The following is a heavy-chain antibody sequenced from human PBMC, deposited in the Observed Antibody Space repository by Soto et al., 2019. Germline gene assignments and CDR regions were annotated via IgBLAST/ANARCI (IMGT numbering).Heavy chain of an antibody. V-gene: IGHV2-70*01. CDR2: IDWYDDK. J-gene: IGHJ3*02. CDR1: GFSLSTSGMC. Sequence: ESGPTLVNPTQTLTLTCTFSGFSLSTSGMCVSWIRQPPGKALEWLALIDWYDDKYSSSSLNTRLTISKYPSNNRAVLTRTNMHPEDTATYYCTRIRLPRRAFDIWGQGTMVTVSS. CDR3: TRIRLPRRAFDI.